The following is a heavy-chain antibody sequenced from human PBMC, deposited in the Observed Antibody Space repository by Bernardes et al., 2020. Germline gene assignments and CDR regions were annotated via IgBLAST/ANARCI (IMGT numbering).Heavy chain of an antibody. V-gene: IGHV1-18*04. CDR2: NSAYKGNT. J-gene: IGHJ6*02. D-gene: IGHD3-3*01. Sequence: ASVKVSCKASGYTLSSYGISWVRQAPGQGLEWMGWNSAYKGNTNYAQNFQGRVTMTTDTSTSTAYMELRSLRSDDTAVYFCARDQEYITIFGDGMDVWGQGTTVTVSS. CDR3: ARDQEYITIFGDGMDV. CDR1: GYTLSSYG.